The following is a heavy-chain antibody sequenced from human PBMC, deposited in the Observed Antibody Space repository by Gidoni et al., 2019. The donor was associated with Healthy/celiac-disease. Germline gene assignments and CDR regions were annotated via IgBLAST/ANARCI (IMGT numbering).Heavy chain of an antibody. CDR3: AREFCSSTSCRYYYYGMDV. CDR1: GYTFTSYG. Sequence: QVQLVQSGAEVQKPGASVKVSCKASGYTFTSYGISWVRQAPGQGLAWMGWISAYNGNTNYAQKLQGRVTMTTDTSTSTAYMELRSLRSDDTAVYYCAREFCSSTSCRYYYYGMDVWGQGTTVTVSS. CDR2: ISAYNGNT. D-gene: IGHD2-2*01. J-gene: IGHJ6*02. V-gene: IGHV1-18*01.